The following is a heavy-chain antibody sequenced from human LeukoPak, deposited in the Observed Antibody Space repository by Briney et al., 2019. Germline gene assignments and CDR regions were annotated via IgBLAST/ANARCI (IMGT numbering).Heavy chain of an antibody. V-gene: IGHV1-46*01. Sequence: ASVKVSCKASGYTFTSYYMHWVRQAPGQGLEWMGIINPSGGSTSYAQKFQGRVTMTRDTSTSTVYMELSSLRSDDTAVYYCARGRVTMVRGAFFDPWGQGTLVTVSS. J-gene: IGHJ5*02. D-gene: IGHD3-10*01. CDR1: GYTFTSYY. CDR3: ARGRVTMVRGAFFDP. CDR2: INPSGGST.